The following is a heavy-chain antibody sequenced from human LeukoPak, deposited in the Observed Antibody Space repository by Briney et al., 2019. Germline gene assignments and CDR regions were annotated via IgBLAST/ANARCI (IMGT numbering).Heavy chain of an antibody. Sequence: GGSLRLSCAASGFTFSSYSMNWVRQAPGKGLEWVSSISSSSSYIYYADSVKGRFTISRDNAKNSLYLQMNSLRADGTAVYYCARKGIGVAGPFDYWGQGTLVTVSS. D-gene: IGHD6-19*01. CDR3: ARKGIGVAGPFDY. CDR2: ISSSSSYI. V-gene: IGHV3-21*01. J-gene: IGHJ4*02. CDR1: GFTFSSYS.